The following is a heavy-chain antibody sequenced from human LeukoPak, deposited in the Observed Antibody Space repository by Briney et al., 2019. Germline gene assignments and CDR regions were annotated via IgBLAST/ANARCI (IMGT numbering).Heavy chain of an antibody. CDR3: ARIGNNPRITIFGVAHLDYYYYGMDV. CDR1: GFTFSSNW. V-gene: IGHV3-7*03. D-gene: IGHD3-3*01. Sequence: QPGGSLRLSCATSGFTFSSNWMSWVRHVPGRGLDWVANIKPDGSAEYYVDSVKGRFIISRDNAKNSLYLQMNSLRAEDTAVYYCARIGNNPRITIFGVAHLDYYYYGMDVWGQGTTVTVSS. J-gene: IGHJ6*02. CDR2: IKPDGSAE.